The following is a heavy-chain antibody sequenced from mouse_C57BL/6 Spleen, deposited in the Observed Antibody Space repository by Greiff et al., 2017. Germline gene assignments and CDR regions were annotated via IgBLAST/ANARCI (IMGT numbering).Heavy chain of an antibody. CDR3: TRKEAYYSKGSRYYAMDY. CDR1: GYTFTDYE. J-gene: IGHJ4*01. Sequence: QVQLQQSGAELVRPGASVTLSCKASGYTFTDYEMHWVKQTPVHGLEWIGAIDPETGGTAYNQKFKGKAILTADKSSSTAYMELRSLTSEDYAVYYYTRKEAYYSKGSRYYAMDYWGQGTSVTVSS. V-gene: IGHV1-15*01. CDR2: IDPETGGT. D-gene: IGHD2-5*01.